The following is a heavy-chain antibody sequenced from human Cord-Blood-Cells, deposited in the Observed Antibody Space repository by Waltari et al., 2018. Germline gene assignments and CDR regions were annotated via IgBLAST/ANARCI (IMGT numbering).Heavy chain of an antibody. V-gene: IGHV3-20*01. Sequence: EVQLVESGGGVVRPGGSLRLSCAASGFTFDDYGMSWVRQAPGKGLEWVSGINWNGGSTGYADSVQVLFTNARDNAKNSLYLQMNSLRAEDTALYHCARGGYYGSGSYDYWGQGTLVTVSS. CDR3: ARGGYYGSGSYDY. CDR1: GFTFDDYG. D-gene: IGHD3-10*01. J-gene: IGHJ4*02. CDR2: INWNGGST.